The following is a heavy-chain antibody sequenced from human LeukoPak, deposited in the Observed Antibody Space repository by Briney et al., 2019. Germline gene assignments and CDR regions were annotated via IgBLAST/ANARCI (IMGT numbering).Heavy chain of an antibody. CDR3: AISGNFDY. D-gene: IGHD2-15*01. Sequence: PGESLQISCQGSGSSFTSYWISWVRQLPGKGLEWMGRIDPSDSYTNYSPSFQGHVTISADKSISTAYLQWSSLKASDTAMYYCAISGNFDYWGQGTLVTVSS. CDR1: GSSFTSYW. CDR2: IDPSDSYT. V-gene: IGHV5-10-1*01. J-gene: IGHJ4*02.